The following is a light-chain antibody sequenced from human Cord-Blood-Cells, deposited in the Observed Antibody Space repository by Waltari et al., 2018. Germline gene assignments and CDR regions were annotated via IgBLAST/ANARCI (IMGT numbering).Light chain of an antibody. CDR2: EGS. V-gene: IGLV2-23*01. CDR1: SSDVGSYNL. CDR3: CSYAGSSTWV. J-gene: IGLJ3*02. Sequence: QSALTQPASVSGSPGQSIPISCTGTSSDVGSYNLYSWYQQHPCKAPKLMIYEGSNRPSGVSNRFSGSKSGNTASLTISGLQAEDEADYYCCSYAGSSTWVFGGGTKLTVL.